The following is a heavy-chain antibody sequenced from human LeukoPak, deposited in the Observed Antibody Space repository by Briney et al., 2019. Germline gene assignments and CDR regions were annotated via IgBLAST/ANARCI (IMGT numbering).Heavy chain of an antibody. V-gene: IGHV4-4*07. J-gene: IGHJ5*02. Sequence: SETLSLTCTVSGGSISSYYWSWIRQPAGKGLEWIGRIYTSGSTNYNPSLKSRVTISVDRSKNQFSLKLSSVTAADTAVYYCARGARDNWFDPWGQGTLVTVSS. CDR3: ARGARDNWFDP. CDR2: IYTSGST. D-gene: IGHD1-26*01. CDR1: GGSISSYY.